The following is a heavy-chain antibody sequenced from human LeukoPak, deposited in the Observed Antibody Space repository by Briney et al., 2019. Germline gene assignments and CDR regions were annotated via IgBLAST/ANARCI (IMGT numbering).Heavy chain of an antibody. CDR1: GFTFSDFT. CDR2: ISASADKT. V-gene: IGHV3-23*01. J-gene: IGHJ4*02. D-gene: IGHD3-22*01. CDR3: ARDFYASSGYYYDY. Sequence: GGSLRLSCAASGFTFSDFTMSWVRQAPGKGLEWVSAISASADKTYYADSVKGRFTISRDNSKGTLYLQMNSLRAEDTALYYCARDFYASSGYYYDYWGQGTLVTVSS.